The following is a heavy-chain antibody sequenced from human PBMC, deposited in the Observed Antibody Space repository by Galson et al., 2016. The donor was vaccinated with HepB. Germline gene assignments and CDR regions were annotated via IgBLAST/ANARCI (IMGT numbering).Heavy chain of an antibody. V-gene: IGHV3-30*04. J-gene: IGHJ6*02. CDR2: MSYDGTNT. Sequence: SLRLSCAASGFTFSAYAVHWVRQAPGKGLEWVALMSYDGTNTNYADSVKGRFTTSRDISQTTIHLQMNSLGAEDTAVYYCAREYGEREGDSYTYYHSYYGMDVWGQGTTVTVS. CDR3: AREYGEREGDSYTYYHSYYGMDV. CDR1: GFTFSAYA. D-gene: IGHD2-21*02.